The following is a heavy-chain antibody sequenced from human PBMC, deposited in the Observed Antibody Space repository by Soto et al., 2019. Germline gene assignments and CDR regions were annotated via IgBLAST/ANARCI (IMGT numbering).Heavy chain of an antibody. CDR3: AKDLYSGYDWFDY. D-gene: IGHD5-12*01. V-gene: IGHV3-23*01. CDR1: GFTFSSYA. Sequence: EVQLLESGGGLVQPGGSLRLSCAASGFTFSSYAMSWVRQAPGKGLEWVSAISGSGGSTYYADSVKGRFTISRDNSNNTLYLQMNSLTAEDTAVDYCAKDLYSGYDWFDYWGQGTLVTVSS. CDR2: ISGSGGST. J-gene: IGHJ4*02.